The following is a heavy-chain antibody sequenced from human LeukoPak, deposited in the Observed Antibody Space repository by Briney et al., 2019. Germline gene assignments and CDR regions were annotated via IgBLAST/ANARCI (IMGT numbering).Heavy chain of an antibody. D-gene: IGHD3-22*01. J-gene: IGHJ3*02. CDR2: IYYSGST. CDR1: GGSISSSSYY. V-gene: IGHV4-61*05. Sequence: SETLSLTCTVSGGSISSSSYYWGWIRQPPGKGLEWIGYIYYSGSTNYNPSLKSRVTISVDTSKNQFSLKLSSVTAADTAVYYCARGVGYYYDSSGNKRKGGAFDIWGQGTMVTVSS. CDR3: ARGVGYYYDSSGNKRKGGAFDI.